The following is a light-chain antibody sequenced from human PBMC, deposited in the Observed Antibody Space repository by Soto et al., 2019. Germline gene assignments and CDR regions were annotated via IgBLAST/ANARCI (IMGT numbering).Light chain of an antibody. Sequence: DIQMTQSPSSLSASVGDRVSITCRASQSISTHLSWYQQKPGKAPKLLIYWASTRDSGVPDRFSGSGSGTDFTLTISSLQAADLALYYCQQSYTTPYTFGQGTKLEIE. CDR1: QSISTH. CDR2: WAS. CDR3: QQSYTTPYT. J-gene: IGKJ2*01. V-gene: IGKV1-39*01.